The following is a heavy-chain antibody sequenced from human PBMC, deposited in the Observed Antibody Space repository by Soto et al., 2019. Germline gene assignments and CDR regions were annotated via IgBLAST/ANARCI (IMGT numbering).Heavy chain of an antibody. D-gene: IGHD2-8*02. CDR1: GYTFTSSY. CDR2: INTSGGGT. CDR3: ARGPGAPGLDV. V-gene: IGHV1-46*01. Sequence: ASVKVSCKASGYTFTSSYIHWVRQAPGQGFEWMGIINTSGGGTGYSQKLQGRVTLTRDTSTRTVYMELNSLRSDDTAVYYCARGPGAPGLDVWGQGTTVTVSS. J-gene: IGHJ6*02.